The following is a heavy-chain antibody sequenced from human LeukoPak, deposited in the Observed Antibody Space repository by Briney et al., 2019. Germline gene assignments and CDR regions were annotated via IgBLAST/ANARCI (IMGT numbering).Heavy chain of an antibody. Sequence: GGSLRLSCAASGFSFSTYAMSWVRQAPGKGLEWVSSISGSGGYTFYADSVKGRFTISGDNSKNTLYLQMNSLRAEDTAVYYCAKEAGERRQQQAADYWGQGSLVTVSS. CDR3: AKEAGERRQQQAADY. V-gene: IGHV3-23*01. CDR1: GFSFSTYA. J-gene: IGHJ4*02. CDR2: ISGSGGYT. D-gene: IGHD6-13*01.